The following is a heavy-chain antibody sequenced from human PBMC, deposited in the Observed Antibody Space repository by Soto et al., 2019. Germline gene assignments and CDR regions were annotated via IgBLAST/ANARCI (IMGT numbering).Heavy chain of an antibody. J-gene: IGHJ6*02. Sequence: LRLSCAASGFTFSSYGMHWVRQAPGKGLEWVAVISYDGSNKYYADSVKGRFTISRDNAKNSLYLQMNSLRAEDTAVYYCARYDSSGYYWPYYYYGMDVWGQGTTVTVSS. D-gene: IGHD3-22*01. CDR3: ARYDSSGYYWPYYYYGMDV. CDR2: ISYDGSNK. CDR1: GFTFSSYG. V-gene: IGHV3-30*03.